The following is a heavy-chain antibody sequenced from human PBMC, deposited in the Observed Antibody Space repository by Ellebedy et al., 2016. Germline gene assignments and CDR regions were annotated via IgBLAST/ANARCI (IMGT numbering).Heavy chain of an antibody. CDR2: IGGTDNVI. J-gene: IGHJ4*02. D-gene: IGHD1-26*01. Sequence: GESLKISXTASGFLFSDYYMGWVRQAPGKGLTWVAYIGGTDNVIHYAESVKGRFTISRDNAKNTQYLQMNSLRAEDTAVYYCARAHSVSDTGSFDCWGQGTLVTVSS. CDR1: GFLFSDYY. CDR3: ARAHSVSDTGSFDC. V-gene: IGHV3-11*04.